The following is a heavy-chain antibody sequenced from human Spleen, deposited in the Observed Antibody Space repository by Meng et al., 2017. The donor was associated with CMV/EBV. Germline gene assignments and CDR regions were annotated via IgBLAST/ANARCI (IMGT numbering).Heavy chain of an antibody. J-gene: IGHJ4*02. D-gene: IGHD2-15*01. CDR2: IYWDDDE. Sequence: SEFSISTSGMGVGWIRQQPGKALEWLALIYWDDDERYSPSLKSRLTITKATSKNQVVLTMTNMDPVDTATYYCAHRDYCSGDTCTFDYWGQGTLVTVSS. CDR1: EFSISTSGMG. V-gene: IGHV2-5*02. CDR3: AHRDYCSGDTCTFDY.